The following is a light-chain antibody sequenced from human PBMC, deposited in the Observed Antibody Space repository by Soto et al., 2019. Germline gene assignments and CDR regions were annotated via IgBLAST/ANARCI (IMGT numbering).Light chain of an antibody. CDR3: QQYGGSPPLT. CDR1: QSVSSRF. Sequence: EIVLTQSPGTLSVSPGERVTLSCRASQSVSSRFLAWHQQKPGKAPRLVLYGASIRATGIPDRFSGSGSGTDFTLTINRLEPEDYAVYYCQQYGGSPPLTFGGGTKVEIK. J-gene: IGKJ4*01. V-gene: IGKV3-20*01. CDR2: GAS.